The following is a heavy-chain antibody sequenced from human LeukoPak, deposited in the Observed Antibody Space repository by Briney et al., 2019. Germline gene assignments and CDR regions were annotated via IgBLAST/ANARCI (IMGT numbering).Heavy chain of an antibody. CDR2: IIPIFGTA. Sequence: ASVKVSCKASGGTFSSYAISWVRQAPGQGLEWMGGIIPIFGTANYAQKFQGRVTITADESTSTAYMELSSLRSEDTAVYYCARPNYYYYGMDVWGQGTTVTVSS. V-gene: IGHV1-69*13. CDR1: GGTFSSYA. J-gene: IGHJ6*02. CDR3: ARPNYYYYGMDV.